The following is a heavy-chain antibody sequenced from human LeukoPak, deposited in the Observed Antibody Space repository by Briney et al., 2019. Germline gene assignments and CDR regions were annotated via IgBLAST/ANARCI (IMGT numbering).Heavy chain of an antibody. D-gene: IGHD6-19*01. Sequence: SETLSLTCTVSGGSISTYYWNWIRQPAGKGLEWIGRIYTCGSTNYNPSLKSRVTMSVDTSKNQFSLKLSSVTAADTAVYYCARGKVVAGTPGQNSWDYWGQGTLVTVSS. CDR3: ARGKVVAGTPGQNSWDY. V-gene: IGHV4-4*07. J-gene: IGHJ4*02. CDR1: GGSISTYY. CDR2: IYTCGST.